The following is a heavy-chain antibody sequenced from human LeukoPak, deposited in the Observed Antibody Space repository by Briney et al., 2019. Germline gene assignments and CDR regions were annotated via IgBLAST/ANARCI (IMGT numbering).Heavy chain of an antibody. V-gene: IGHV4-59*01. D-gene: IGHD6-6*01. Sequence: PSETLSLTCSVSHDSFTSYYWNWIRQPPGKGLEWLGYIYSSGNTDYNPALKSRVTMSMDTSRNQFSLKLRSVTAADTAMYYCARDEGIAAQFDYWGQGTLVTVSS. CDR1: HDSFTSYY. J-gene: IGHJ4*02. CDR2: IYSSGNT. CDR3: ARDEGIAAQFDY.